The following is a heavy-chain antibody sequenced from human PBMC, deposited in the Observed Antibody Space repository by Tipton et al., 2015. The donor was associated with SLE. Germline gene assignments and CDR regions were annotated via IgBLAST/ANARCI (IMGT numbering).Heavy chain of an antibody. CDR3: ARSEMATITY. J-gene: IGHJ4*02. CDR1: GFTFSNYW. D-gene: IGHD5-24*01. V-gene: IGHV3-74*01. CDR2: INTDETII. Sequence: SLRLSCAASGFTFSNYWMHWVRRAPGKGLVWVARINTDETIINYADSVKGRFTISRDNAKTRLYLQMNSLRVEDTAVYYCARSEMATITYWGQGTLVTVSS.